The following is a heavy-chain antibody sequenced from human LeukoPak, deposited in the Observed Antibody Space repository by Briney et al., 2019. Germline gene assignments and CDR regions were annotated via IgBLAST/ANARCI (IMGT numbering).Heavy chain of an antibody. D-gene: IGHD3-22*01. Sequence: GGSLRLSCTASGFTFNSYAMSWVRQAQGKGLEWVSVISGTGGSTNHADSVKGRFTISRDNSKNTLYLQMNSLRAEDTAVYYCAKESGDDSSGYYEVFDYWGQGTLVTVSS. CDR2: ISGTGGST. J-gene: IGHJ4*02. CDR1: GFTFNSYA. CDR3: AKESGDDSSGYYEVFDY. V-gene: IGHV3-23*01.